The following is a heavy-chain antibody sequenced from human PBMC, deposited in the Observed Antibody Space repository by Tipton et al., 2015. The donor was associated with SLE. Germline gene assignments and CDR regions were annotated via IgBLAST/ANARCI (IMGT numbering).Heavy chain of an antibody. D-gene: IGHD3-22*01. CDR1: GGSISSSNW. V-gene: IGHV4-4*02. CDR2: IYYSGST. Sequence: TLSLTCAVSGGSISSSNWWSWVRQPPGKGLEWIGSIYYSGSTYYNPSLKSRVTISVDTSKNQFSLKLSSVTAADTAVYYCAREVSPEYDSSGYVNAFDIWGQGTMVTVSS. J-gene: IGHJ3*02. CDR3: AREVSPEYDSSGYVNAFDI.